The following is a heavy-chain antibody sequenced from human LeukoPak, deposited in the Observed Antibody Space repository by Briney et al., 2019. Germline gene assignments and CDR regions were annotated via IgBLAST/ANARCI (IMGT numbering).Heavy chain of an antibody. CDR3: ARDYYGSGSYSSFDAFDI. CDR2: ISYSGANS. V-gene: IGHV3-23*01. Sequence: GGSLRLSCAASGFTFSGSDMSWVRQAPGQGLEWVSLISYSGANSYYTDSVRGRFTIARDNSKDTLFLQMNSLRAEDTAVYYCARDYYGSGSYSSFDAFDIWGQGTMVIVSS. D-gene: IGHD3-10*01. CDR1: GFTFSGSD. J-gene: IGHJ3*02.